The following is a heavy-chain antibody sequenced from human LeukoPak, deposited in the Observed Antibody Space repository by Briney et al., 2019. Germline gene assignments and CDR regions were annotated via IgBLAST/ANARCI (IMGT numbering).Heavy chain of an antibody. J-gene: IGHJ5*02. CDR3: ARHESGSYLNWFDP. V-gene: IGHV4-59*08. Sequence: SETLSLTCTVSGGSISSYYWSWIRQPPGKGLEWIGYIYYSGSTNYNPSLKSRVTISVDTSKNQFSLKLSSVTAADTAVYYCARHESGSYLNWFDPWGQGTLVTVSS. CDR2: IYYSGST. CDR1: GGSISSYY. D-gene: IGHD1-26*01.